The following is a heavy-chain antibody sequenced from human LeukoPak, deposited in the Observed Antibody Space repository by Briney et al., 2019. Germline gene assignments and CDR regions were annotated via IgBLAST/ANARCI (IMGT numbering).Heavy chain of an antibody. D-gene: IGHD3-10*01. CDR3: ARAHYFGSGSYFDY. CDR2: INCSGST. Sequence: SETLSLTCTVSGASIRSEGYYWSWIRQSPGKGLEWLGYINCSGSTYYNPSLKSRVSISVDTSKNRFSLNLNSVTAADTAVYFCARAHYFGSGSYFDYWGQGTLVAVSS. J-gene: IGHJ4*02. CDR1: GASIRSEGYY. V-gene: IGHV4-30-4*01.